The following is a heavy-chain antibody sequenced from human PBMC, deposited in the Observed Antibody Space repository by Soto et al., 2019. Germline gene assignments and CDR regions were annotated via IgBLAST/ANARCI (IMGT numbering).Heavy chain of an antibody. V-gene: IGHV4-31*03. J-gene: IGHJ3*02. D-gene: IGHD2-21*02. Sequence: TLSLTCTVSGGSISSGGYCWTCIRQHPGKGLEWIGYIYYSGSTYYNPSLKSRVTISVDTSKNQFSLKLSSVTAADTAVYYCARLLTAMVNAFDIWGQGTMVTVSS. CDR2: IYYSGST. CDR1: GGSISSGGYC. CDR3: ARLLTAMVNAFDI.